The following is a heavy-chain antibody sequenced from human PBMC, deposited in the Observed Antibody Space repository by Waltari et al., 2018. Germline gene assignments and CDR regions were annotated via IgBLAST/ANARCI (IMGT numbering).Heavy chain of an antibody. Sequence: QVQLQESGPGLVKPSETLSLTCTVPGGSISSYYWSWIRQPAGKGLEWIGRIYTSGSPNYNPSLKSRVTMSVDTSKNQFSLKLSSVTAADTAVYYCARLVYSSSWYYFDYWGQGTLVTVSS. J-gene: IGHJ4*02. D-gene: IGHD6-13*01. CDR1: GGSISSYY. CDR3: ARLVYSSSWYYFDY. CDR2: IYTSGSP. V-gene: IGHV4-4*07.